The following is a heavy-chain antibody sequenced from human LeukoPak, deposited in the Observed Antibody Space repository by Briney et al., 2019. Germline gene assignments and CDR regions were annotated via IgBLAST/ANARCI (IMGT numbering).Heavy chain of an antibody. CDR2: IFSNDEK. J-gene: IGHJ6*03. Sequence: SGPTLVNPTETLTLTCTVSGFSVSNARMGVSWIRQPPGKALEWLAQIFSNDEKSYSTSLKSRLTISKDTSKSQVVLTMTNMDPVDTATYYCARSYCSGGSCYSYYYYYMDVWGKGTTVTVSS. V-gene: IGHV2-26*01. CDR1: GFSVSNARMG. CDR3: ARSYCSGGSCYSYYYYYMDV. D-gene: IGHD2-15*01.